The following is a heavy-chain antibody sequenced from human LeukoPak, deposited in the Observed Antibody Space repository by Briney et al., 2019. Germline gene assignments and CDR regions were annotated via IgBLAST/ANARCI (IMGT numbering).Heavy chain of an antibody. J-gene: IGHJ4*02. D-gene: IGHD2-21*02. CDR3: AKDVVVTAIPDYFDY. CDR2: ISGSGGST. Sequence: GGSLRLSCAASGFTFSSYAMSWVRQAPGKGLEWVSAISGSGGSTYYADSVKGRSTISRDNSKNTLYLQMNSLRAEGTAVYYCAKDVVVTAIPDYFDYWGQGPLVTVSS. CDR1: GFTFSSYA. V-gene: IGHV3-23*01.